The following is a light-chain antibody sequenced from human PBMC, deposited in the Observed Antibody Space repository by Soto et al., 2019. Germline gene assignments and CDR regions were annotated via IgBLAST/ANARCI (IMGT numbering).Light chain of an antibody. CDR1: SSNIGAGYD. Sequence: QPVLTQPPSVSGAPGQRVTISCTGSSSNIGAGYDVHWYQQLPGTAPKLLIYGNSNRPSGVPDRFSGSKSGTSASLAITGLQAEDEADYYCQSYDSRLRGVVFGGGTKVTVL. V-gene: IGLV1-40*01. J-gene: IGLJ2*01. CDR3: QSYDSRLRGVV. CDR2: GNS.